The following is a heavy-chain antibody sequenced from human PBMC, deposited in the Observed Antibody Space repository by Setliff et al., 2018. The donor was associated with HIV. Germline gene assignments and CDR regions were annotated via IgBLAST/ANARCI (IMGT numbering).Heavy chain of an antibody. J-gene: IGHJ3*02. CDR3: AKDGDYRNWDYGAFDI. CDR2: IHSGGDT. D-gene: IGHD1-7*01. Sequence: GSLRLSCAASGLLVSRNYINWVRQAPGKGLEWVSIIHSGGDTHYADSVQGRLTVSRDISKNTVFLRLNSLRVEDTAVYYCAKDGDYRNWDYGAFDIWGQGTMVTVSS. V-gene: IGHV3-66*02. CDR1: GLLVSRNY.